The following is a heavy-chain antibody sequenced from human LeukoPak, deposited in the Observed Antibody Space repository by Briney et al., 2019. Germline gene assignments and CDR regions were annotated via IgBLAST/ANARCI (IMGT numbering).Heavy chain of an antibody. CDR1: GGTFSSYA. J-gene: IGHJ3*02. CDR2: IIPIFGTA. Sequence: ASVKVCCKASGGTFSSYAISWVRQAPGQGLEWMGGIIPIFGTANYAQKFQGRVTITADESTSTAYMELSSLRSEDTAVYYCARYSVAGTTHAFDIWGQGTMVTVSS. V-gene: IGHV1-69*13. D-gene: IGHD6-19*01. CDR3: ARYSVAGTTHAFDI.